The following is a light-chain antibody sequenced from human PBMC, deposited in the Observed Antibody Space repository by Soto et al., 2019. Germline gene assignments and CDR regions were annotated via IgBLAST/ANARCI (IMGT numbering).Light chain of an antibody. CDR3: MQALHIPLT. Sequence: DIVMTQSPLSLPVTPGEPASISCRSSQRLLNSNGYSYLDWYLQKPGQSPQLLIYLGSNLASGVPDRFSGSGSGTDFTLKISRVEAEDVGVYYCMQALHIPLTFGGGTKVEIK. J-gene: IGKJ4*01. V-gene: IGKV2-28*01. CDR1: QRLLNSNGYSY. CDR2: LGS.